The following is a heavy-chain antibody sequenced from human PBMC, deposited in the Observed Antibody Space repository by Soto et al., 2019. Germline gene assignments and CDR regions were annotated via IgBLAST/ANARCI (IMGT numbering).Heavy chain of an antibody. D-gene: IGHD3-10*01. V-gene: IGHV4-39*01. CDR2: VYYSGST. CDR3: ARQSEYYYASGRAAPLYGMDV. Sequence: SETLSLTCTVSGGSISSISSYWGWIRQPPGKGLEWIGNVYYSGSTYSNPSLKSRLTISADTSKNQFSLKLSSVTAADTAVYFCARQSEYYYASGRAAPLYGMDVWGQGTTVTVS. CDR1: GGSISSISSY. J-gene: IGHJ6*02.